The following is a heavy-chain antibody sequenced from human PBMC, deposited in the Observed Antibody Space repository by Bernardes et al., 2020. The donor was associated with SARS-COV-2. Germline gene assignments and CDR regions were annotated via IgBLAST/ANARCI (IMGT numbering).Heavy chain of an antibody. J-gene: IGHJ6*02. CDR1: GGSISTYY. V-gene: IGHV4-4*07. CDR3: AREGGNSGRSMDV. CDR2: MSASGSS. D-gene: IGHD3-10*01. Sequence: ETLSLTCSVSGGSISTYYWSWIRQPAGKGLEWIGRMSASGSSNHNPSLRSRITMSVDTPQNQISLELSSVTAADTAVYYCAREGGNSGRSMDVWRQGTTVTVSS.